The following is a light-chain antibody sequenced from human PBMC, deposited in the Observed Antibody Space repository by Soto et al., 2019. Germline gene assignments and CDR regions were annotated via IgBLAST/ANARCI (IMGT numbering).Light chain of an antibody. J-gene: IGLJ2*01. CDR1: HSDIGAGYG. CDR3: QSFDSSRIGLL. V-gene: IGLV1-40*01. CDR2: DTT. Sequence: QSVLTQSPSVTGAPGQRVTISCTGSHSDIGAGYGVHWYQQFPHSAPKLLIYDTTNRPSGVPDRFSGSRSGTSASLAITGLQAEDEADYYCQSFDSSRIGLLFGGGTQLTVL.